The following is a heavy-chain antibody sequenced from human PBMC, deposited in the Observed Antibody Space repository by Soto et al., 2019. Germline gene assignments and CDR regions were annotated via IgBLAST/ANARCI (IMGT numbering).Heavy chain of an antibody. CDR2: IWYDGSNK. J-gene: IGHJ3*02. V-gene: IGHV3-33*01. D-gene: IGHD6-13*01. CDR1: GFTFSSYG. CDR3: ARQPLSSYAFDI. Sequence: QVQLVESGGGVVQPGRSLRLSCAASGFTFSSYGMHWVRQAPGKGLEWVAVIWYDGSNKYYADSVKGRFTISRDNSKNTLYLQMNSLRAEDMAVYYCARQPLSSYAFDIWGQGTMVTVSS.